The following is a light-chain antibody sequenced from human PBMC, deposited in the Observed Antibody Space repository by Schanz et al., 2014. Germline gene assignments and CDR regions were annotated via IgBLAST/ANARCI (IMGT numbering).Light chain of an antibody. J-gene: IGKJ1*01. CDR3: HQYGTSWWT. CDR2: AAS. Sequence: EIVLTQSPGTLSLSPGEGVTLSCRASEPVGSDYVAWYQQKPDQAPRLLIDAASTRVTGVPDRFRGSGSVTKFTLTISSLEPEDSAVYYCHQYGTSWWTFGQGTKVEVK. V-gene: IGKV3-20*01. CDR1: EPVGSDY.